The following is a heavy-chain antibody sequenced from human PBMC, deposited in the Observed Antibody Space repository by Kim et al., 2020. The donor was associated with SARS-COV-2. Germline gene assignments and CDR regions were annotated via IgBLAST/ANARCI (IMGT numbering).Heavy chain of an antibody. V-gene: IGHV3-11*01. CDR2: INSDGSSM. CDR1: GCRFSDYY. J-gene: IGHJ4*02. CDR3: VREPSN. Sequence: GGSLRLSCEASGCRFSDYYMSWIRQAPGKGLEWVAYINSDGSSMKCADPANGRFSISRDNANKFRALQMNSRTPEDTAGYYFVREPSNWGQGTPVPAS. D-gene: IGHD6-6*01.